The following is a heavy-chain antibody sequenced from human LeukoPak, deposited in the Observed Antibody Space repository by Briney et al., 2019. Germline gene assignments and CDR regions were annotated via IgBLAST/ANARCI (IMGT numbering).Heavy chain of an antibody. Sequence: PGGSLRRSCAASGFTFSSYWMSWVRQAPGQGLEWEANIKQDGSEKYYVDSVKGRFTISRDNAKNSLYLQMNSLRAEDTAVYYCARDETWTSTPPYYFDYWGQGTLVTVSS. D-gene: IGHD2/OR15-2a*01. CDR1: GFTFSSYW. V-gene: IGHV3-7*01. CDR2: IKQDGSEK. J-gene: IGHJ4*02. CDR3: ARDETWTSTPPYYFDY.